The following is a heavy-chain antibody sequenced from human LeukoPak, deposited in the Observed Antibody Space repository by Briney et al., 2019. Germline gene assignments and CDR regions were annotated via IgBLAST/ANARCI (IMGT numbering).Heavy chain of an antibody. CDR3: ARYDILTPGDY. J-gene: IGHJ4*02. D-gene: IGHD3-9*01. CDR1: GYAFTGYY. Sequence: GASVKVSCKASGYAFTGYYMHWVRQAAGQGLEWMGWINPNSGGTNYAQKFQGRVTMTRDTSISTAYMELSRLRSDDTAVYYCARYDILTPGDYWSQGTLVTVSS. CDR2: INPNSGGT. V-gene: IGHV1-2*02.